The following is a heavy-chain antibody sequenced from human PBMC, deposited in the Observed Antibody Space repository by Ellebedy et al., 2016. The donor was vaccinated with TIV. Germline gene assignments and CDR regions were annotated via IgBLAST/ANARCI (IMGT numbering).Heavy chain of an antibody. CDR3: ASFTCGEVIDS. J-gene: IGHJ5*01. CDR2: IDPRSAAT. Sequence: ASVKVSCKASKYTFTAPYIQWVRQAPGQGLEWMGWIDPRSAATNYVQNFQGRVTMTRHTSINAAYMDLSGLKSDDTAVYYCASFTCGEVIDSWGQGTLVTVSS. CDR1: KYTFTAPY. D-gene: IGHD3-16*01. V-gene: IGHV1-2*02.